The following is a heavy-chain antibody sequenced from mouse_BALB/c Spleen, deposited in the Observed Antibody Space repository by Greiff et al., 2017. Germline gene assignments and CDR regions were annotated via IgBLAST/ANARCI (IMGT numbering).Heavy chain of an antibody. J-gene: IGHJ3*01. CDR3: ARVYYGTAWFAY. Sequence: EVQGVESGGGLVQPGGSLKLSCAASGFTFSSYGMSWVRQTPDKRLELVATINSNGGSTYYPDSVKGRFTISRDNAKNTLYLQMSSLKSEDTAMYYCARVYYGTAWFAYWGQGTLVTVSA. CDR1: GFTFSSYG. CDR2: INSNGGST. V-gene: IGHV5-6-3*01. D-gene: IGHD2-1*01.